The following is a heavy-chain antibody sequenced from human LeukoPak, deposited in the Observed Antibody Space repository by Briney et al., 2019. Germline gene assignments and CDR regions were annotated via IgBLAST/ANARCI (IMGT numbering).Heavy chain of an antibody. CDR2: INPNSGGT. Sequence: ASVKVSCKASGYTFTGYYMHWVRQAPGQGLEWMGWINPNSGGTGYAQEFQGRVTISRHTSISTAYMELNSLTSEDTAVYYCARVRFGSGSYPSYFDYWGQGTLVTVSS. CDR3: ARVRFGSGSYPSYFDY. D-gene: IGHD3-10*01. V-gene: IGHV1-2*02. CDR1: GYTFTGYY. J-gene: IGHJ4*02.